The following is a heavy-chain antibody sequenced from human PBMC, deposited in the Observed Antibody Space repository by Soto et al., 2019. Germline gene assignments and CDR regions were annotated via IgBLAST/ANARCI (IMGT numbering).Heavy chain of an antibody. CDR2: IYYSGST. D-gene: IGHD4-4*01. J-gene: IGHJ4*02. CDR1: GGSISSGGYY. CDR3: ARGMTTVTTLDY. V-gene: IGHV4-31*03. Sequence: PSETLSLTCTVSGGSISSGGYYWSWIRQHPGKGLEWIGYIYYSGSTYYNPSLKSRVTISVDTSKNQFSLKLSSVTAADTAVYYCARGMTTVTTLDYWGQGTLVTVS.